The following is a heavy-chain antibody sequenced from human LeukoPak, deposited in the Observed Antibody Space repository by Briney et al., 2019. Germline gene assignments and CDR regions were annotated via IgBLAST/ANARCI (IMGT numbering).Heavy chain of an antibody. CDR1: GYTFTGYY. CDR3: ARAGGENFQLLFYYYYMDV. Sequence: VASVKVSCETSGYTFTGYYMHWVRQAPGQGLEWMGIINPSGGSTSYAQKFQGRVTMTRDMSTSTVYMELSSLRSEDTAVYYCARAGGENFQLLFYYYYMDVWGKGTTVTVSS. D-gene: IGHD2-2*01. J-gene: IGHJ6*03. V-gene: IGHV1-46*01. CDR2: INPSGGST.